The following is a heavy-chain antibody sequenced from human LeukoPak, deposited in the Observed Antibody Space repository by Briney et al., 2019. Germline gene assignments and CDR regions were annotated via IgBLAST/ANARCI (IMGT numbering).Heavy chain of an antibody. CDR2: IDPSDSYT. CDR1: GYSFTSYW. D-gene: IGHD6-19*01. V-gene: IGHV5-10-1*01. J-gene: IGHJ4*02. Sequence: GESLRISCKGSGYSFTSYWISWVRLIPGKGLEWMGRIDPSDSYTNYSPSFQGHVTISADKSISTAYLQWSSLKASDTAMYYCARHTLAVAGGEADFDYWGQGTLVTVSS. CDR3: ARHTLAVAGGEADFDY.